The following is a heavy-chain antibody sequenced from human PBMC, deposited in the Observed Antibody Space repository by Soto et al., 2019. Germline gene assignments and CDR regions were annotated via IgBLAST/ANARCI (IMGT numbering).Heavy chain of an antibody. CDR1: GGTFSSYT. CDR2: IIPILGIA. D-gene: IGHD2-8*02. CDR3: AREGERGVARRKH. J-gene: IGHJ1*01. Sequence: QVQLVQSGAEVKKPGSSVKVSCKASGGTFSSYTISWVRQAPGQGLEWMGRIIPILGIANYAQKFQGRVTITAYKSTRTAYMELSSLRSEDTAVYYCAREGERGVARRKHCGQGTLVTVSS. V-gene: IGHV1-69*08.